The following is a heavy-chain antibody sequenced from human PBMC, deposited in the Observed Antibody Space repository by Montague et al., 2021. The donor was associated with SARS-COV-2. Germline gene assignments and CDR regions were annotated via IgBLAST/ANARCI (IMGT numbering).Heavy chain of an antibody. Sequence: SATLSLTCTVSGGSISSSSYYWGWIRQPPGKGLEWIGSIYYSGSTYYNPSLKSRVTISVDTSKNQFSLKLSSVTAADTAVYYCARIRIGVWGSYRYFDYWGQGTLVTVSS. J-gene: IGHJ4*02. CDR1: GGSISSSSYY. D-gene: IGHD3-16*02. V-gene: IGHV4-39*01. CDR2: IYYSGST. CDR3: ARIRIGVWGSYRYFDY.